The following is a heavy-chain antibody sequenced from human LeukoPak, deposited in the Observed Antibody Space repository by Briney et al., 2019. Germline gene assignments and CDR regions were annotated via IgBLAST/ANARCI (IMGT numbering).Heavy chain of an antibody. Sequence: GASVKISCKASGYTFTSYGISWVRQAPGQGLEWMGWISAYNGNTNYAQKLQGRVTMTRDTSISTAYMELSRLRSDDTAVYYCARAGSYYDLNYFDYWGQGTLVTVSS. CDR3: ARAGSYYDLNYFDY. J-gene: IGHJ4*02. CDR1: GYTFTSYG. V-gene: IGHV1-18*01. CDR2: ISAYNGNT. D-gene: IGHD3-22*01.